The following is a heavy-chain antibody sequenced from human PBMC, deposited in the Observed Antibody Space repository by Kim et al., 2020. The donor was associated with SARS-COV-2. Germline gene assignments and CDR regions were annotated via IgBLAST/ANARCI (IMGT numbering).Heavy chain of an antibody. J-gene: IGHJ4*02. V-gene: IGHV1-24*01. Sequence: YEQRFQSRVTMTEDTSTDADYMELSSLGSEDTAVYYCATDRGAAAGSFDYWGQGTLVTVSS. D-gene: IGHD6-13*01. CDR3: ATDRGAAAGSFDY.